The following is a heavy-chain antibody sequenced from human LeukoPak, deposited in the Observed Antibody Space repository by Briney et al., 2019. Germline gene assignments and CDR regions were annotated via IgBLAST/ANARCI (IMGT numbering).Heavy chain of an antibody. D-gene: IGHD4-11*01. CDR3: ARAYSNYEYFDY. V-gene: IGHV3-20*04. CDR1: GFSFSNYG. CDR2: INWNGGST. J-gene: IGHJ4*02. Sequence: GGSLRLSCAASGFSFSNYGMSWVRQAPGKGLEWVSGINWNGGSTGYADSVKGRFTISRDNAKNSLYLQMNSLRAEDTALYYCARAYSNYEYFDYWGQGTLVTVSS.